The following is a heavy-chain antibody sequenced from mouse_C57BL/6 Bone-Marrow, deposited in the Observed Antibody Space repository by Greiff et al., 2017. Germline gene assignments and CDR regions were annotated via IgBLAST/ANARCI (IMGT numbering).Heavy chain of an antibody. V-gene: IGHV3-8*01. CDR3: ARDSSYGAEDFDV. Sequence: EVKLQESGPGLAKPSQTLSLTCSVTGYSITSDYWNWIRKFPGNKLEYMGYISYIGSTYYNPSLKSRISITRDTSKNQYYLQLNSVTTEDTATYYCARDSSYGAEDFDVWGTGTTVTVSS. D-gene: IGHD1-1*01. CDR2: ISYIGST. CDR1: GYSITSDY. J-gene: IGHJ1*03.